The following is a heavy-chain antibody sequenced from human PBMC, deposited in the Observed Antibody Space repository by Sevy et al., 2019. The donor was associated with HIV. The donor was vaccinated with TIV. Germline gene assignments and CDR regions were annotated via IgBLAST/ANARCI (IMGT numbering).Heavy chain of an antibody. D-gene: IGHD2-21*02. CDR1: GGTFSSYA. V-gene: IGHV1-69*13. Sequence: ASVKVSCKASGGTFSSYAISWVRQAPGQGLEWMGGIIPIFGTANYAQKFQGRVTITADESTSTAYMELSSLGSEDTAVYYCAGSGDPINLFDYWGQGTLVTVSS. CDR3: AGSGDPINLFDY. CDR2: IIPIFGTA. J-gene: IGHJ4*02.